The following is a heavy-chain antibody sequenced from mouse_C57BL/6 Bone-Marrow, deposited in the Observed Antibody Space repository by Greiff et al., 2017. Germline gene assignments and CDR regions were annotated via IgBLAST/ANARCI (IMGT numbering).Heavy chain of an antibody. Sequence: EVKLVESEGGLVQPGSSMKLSCTASGFTFSDYYMAWVRQVPGKGLEWVANINSDGSSTYYLDSLKSRFIFSRDNAKNILYLQVGSLKSEDTATYYCARFLSSNCGRDMDYWGQGTSVTVSS. D-gene: IGHD2-5*01. CDR3: ARFLSSNCGRDMDY. CDR2: INSDGSST. V-gene: IGHV5-16*01. CDR1: GFTFSDYY. J-gene: IGHJ4*01.